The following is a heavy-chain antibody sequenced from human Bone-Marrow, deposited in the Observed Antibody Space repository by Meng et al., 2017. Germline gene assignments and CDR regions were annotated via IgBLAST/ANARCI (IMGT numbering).Heavy chain of an antibody. V-gene: IGHV3-74*01. CDR3: SRDRSYSSDY. CDR2: INSDGSTT. Sequence: GESLKISCAASGFTFSNSWMHWVRQSPGKGLVWVSYINSDGSTTTYADSVKGRFTISRDNAKNTVYLQMNSLRAEDTAVYYCSRDRSYSSDYWGQGALVTGSS. D-gene: IGHD1-26*01. J-gene: IGHJ4*02. CDR1: GFTFSNSW.